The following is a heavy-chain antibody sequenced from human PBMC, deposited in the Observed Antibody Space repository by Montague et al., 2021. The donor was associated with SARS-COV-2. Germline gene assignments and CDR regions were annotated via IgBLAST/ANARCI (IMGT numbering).Heavy chain of an antibody. CDR3: ARATHDSSSWTYYYYYVMDV. V-gene: IGHV3-13*04. CDR1: GFTFSSYD. CDR2: IGTADDT. Sequence: SLRLSCAASGFTFSSYDMHWVRQATGKGLEWVSAIGTADDTYYPGSVKGRFTISRENAKNSLYLQMNSLRAGDTAVYYCARATHDSSSWTYYYYYVMDVWGQGTTVTVSS. J-gene: IGHJ6*02. D-gene: IGHD6-13*01.